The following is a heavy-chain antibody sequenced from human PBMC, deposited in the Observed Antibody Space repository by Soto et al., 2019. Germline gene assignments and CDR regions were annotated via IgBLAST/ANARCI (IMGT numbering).Heavy chain of an antibody. CDR1: GYTFTSYG. V-gene: IGHV1-18*01. J-gene: IGHJ4*02. CDR3: ARVGITMVRGAQRAYYCDY. Sequence: QVQLVQSGAEVKKPGASVKVSCKASGYTFTSYGISWVRQAPGQGLEWMGWISAYNGNTNYAQKLQGRVTMTTDTSTSTAYMELRSLRSDDTAVYYCARVGITMVRGAQRAYYCDYWGQGTLVTVSS. D-gene: IGHD3-10*01. CDR2: ISAYNGNT.